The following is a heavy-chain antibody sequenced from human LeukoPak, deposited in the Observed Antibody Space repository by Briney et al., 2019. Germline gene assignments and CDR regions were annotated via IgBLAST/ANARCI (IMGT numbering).Heavy chain of an antibody. D-gene: IGHD3-22*01. CDR1: GGSFSGYY. CDR3: ARDYDSSGYYHRAFQH. V-gene: IGHV4-34*01. J-gene: IGHJ1*01. CDR2: INHSGST. Sequence: SETLSLTCAVYGGSFSGYYWSWIRQPPGKGLEWLGEINHSGSTNYNPSLKSRVTISVDTSKNQFSLKLSSVTAADTAVYYCARDYDSSGYYHRAFQHWGQGTLVTVSS.